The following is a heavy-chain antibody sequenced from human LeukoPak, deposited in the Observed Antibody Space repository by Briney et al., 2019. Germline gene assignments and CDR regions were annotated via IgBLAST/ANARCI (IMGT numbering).Heavy chain of an antibody. V-gene: IGHV3-9*01. CDR2: ISWNSGSI. CDR1: GFTFDDYA. D-gene: IGHD3-10*01. CDR3: AKDINGSGRLYYFDY. Sequence: GGSLGLSCAASGFTFDDYAMPWVRQAPGKGLEWVSGISWNSGSIGYADSVKGRFTISRDNAKNSLYLQMNSLRAEDTALYYCAKDINGSGRLYYFDYWGQGTLVTVSS. J-gene: IGHJ4*02.